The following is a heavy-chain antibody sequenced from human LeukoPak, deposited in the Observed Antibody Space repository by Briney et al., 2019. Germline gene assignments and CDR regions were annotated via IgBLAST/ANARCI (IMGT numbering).Heavy chain of an antibody. V-gene: IGHV3-43*02. CDR1: GFXFHDYA. D-gene: IGHD6-19*01. CDR2: ISGDGGGT. J-gene: IGHJ4*02. CDR3: ARESESSGWYDY. Sequence: GGSLRLSCAAPGFXFHDYAIHWVRQAPGKGLEWVSLISGDGGGTFYADSVKGRFTISRDNSKNSLYLQMKSLRSDDIALYYCARESESSGWYDYWGQGTLVTVSS.